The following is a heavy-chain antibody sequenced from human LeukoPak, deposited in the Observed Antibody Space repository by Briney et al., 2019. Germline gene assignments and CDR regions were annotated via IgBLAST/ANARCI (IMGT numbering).Heavy chain of an antibody. CDR1: GFSFSSYN. CDR2: ITSSSTYT. V-gene: IGHV3-21*01. J-gene: IGHJ6*03. Sequence: GGSLRLSCASSGFSFSSYNMNWVRQTPGKGLEWVSSITSSSTYTFYADSVKGRFTISRDNAKNTLYLQMNSLRAEDTAVYYCARERTYYYYYMDVWGKGTTVTVSS. CDR3: ARERTYYYYYMDV.